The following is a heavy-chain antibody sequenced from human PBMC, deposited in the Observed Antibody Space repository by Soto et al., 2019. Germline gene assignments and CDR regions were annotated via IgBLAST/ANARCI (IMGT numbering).Heavy chain of an antibody. D-gene: IGHD1-26*01. CDR1: GGTFSSYA. CDR3: AREVRSYPPDYYYYYGMDV. J-gene: IGHJ6*02. CDR2: IIPIFGTA. Sequence: ASVKVSCKASGGTFSSYAISWVRQAPGQGLEWMGGIIPIFGTANYAQKFQGRVTITADESTSTAYMELGSLRSEDTAVYYCAREVRSYPPDYYYYYGMDVWGQGTTVTVSS. V-gene: IGHV1-69*13.